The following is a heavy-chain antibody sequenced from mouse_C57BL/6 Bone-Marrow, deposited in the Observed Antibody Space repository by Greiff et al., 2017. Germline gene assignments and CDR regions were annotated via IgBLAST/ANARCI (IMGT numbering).Heavy chain of an antibody. Sequence: VQLQQSGPELVKPGASVKLSCKASGYTFTSYDINWVKPRPGQGLEWIGWIYPRDGSTKYNETFKGKATLTVDTSSSTAYMELHSLTSEDSAVYFCARDYGSSYWYFDVWGTGTTVTVSS. CDR2: IYPRDGST. CDR1: GYTFTSYD. CDR3: ARDYGSSYWYFDV. D-gene: IGHD1-1*01. J-gene: IGHJ1*03. V-gene: IGHV1-85*01.